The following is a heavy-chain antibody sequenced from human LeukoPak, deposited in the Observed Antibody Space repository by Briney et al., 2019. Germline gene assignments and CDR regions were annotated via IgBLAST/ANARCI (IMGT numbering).Heavy chain of an antibody. CDR1: GGSISRYY. D-gene: IGHD2-15*01. Sequence: SETLSLTCTVSGGSISRYYCSWIRQPPGKGLEWIGYVYYAGSTNYNPSLKSRVTISVDTSKNQVSLKLSPVTAADTAVYYCASLSEYCSSGSCYLGWFDPWGQGTLVTVSS. CDR3: ASLSEYCSSGSCYLGWFDP. CDR2: VYYAGST. V-gene: IGHV4-59*01. J-gene: IGHJ5*02.